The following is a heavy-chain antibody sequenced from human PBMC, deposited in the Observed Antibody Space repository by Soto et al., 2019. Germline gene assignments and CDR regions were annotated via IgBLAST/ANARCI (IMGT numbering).Heavy chain of an antibody. V-gene: IGHV3-43D*04. D-gene: IGHD3-22*01. CDR1: GFTFDDYA. J-gene: IGHJ4*02. Sequence: PGGSLRLSCAASGFTFDDYAMHWVRQAPGKGLEWVSLISWDGGSTYYADSVKGRFTISRDNSKNSLYLQMNSLRAEDTALYYCVGYYYDSSGYYNDYWGQG. CDR3: VGYYYDSSGYYNDY. CDR2: ISWDGGST.